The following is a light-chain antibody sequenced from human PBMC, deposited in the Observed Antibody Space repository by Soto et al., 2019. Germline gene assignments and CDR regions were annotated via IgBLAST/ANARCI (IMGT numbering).Light chain of an antibody. CDR3: QQRSNWPPVIT. CDR2: DAS. CDR1: QSFSGY. V-gene: IGKV3-11*01. J-gene: IGKJ5*01. Sequence: DILLTQSPATLSLSPGERATLSCRASQSFSGYLAWYQQKPGQAPRLLIYDASKSDTGIPARFSGRGSGTDFTLTISSLEPEHFAVYYCQQRSNWPPVITFGQETRLEIK.